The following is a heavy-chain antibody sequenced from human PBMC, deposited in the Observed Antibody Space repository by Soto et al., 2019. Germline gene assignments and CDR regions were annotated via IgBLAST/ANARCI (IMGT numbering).Heavy chain of an antibody. V-gene: IGHV4-34*01. Sequence: SETLSLTCAVYGGSFSGYYWSWIRQPPGKGLEWIGEINHSGSTNYNPSLKSRVTISVDTSKNQFSLKLSSVTAADTAVYYCARGDLGIAAAGTSPWFDPWGQGTLVTVSS. J-gene: IGHJ5*02. D-gene: IGHD6-13*01. CDR2: INHSGST. CDR1: GGSFSGYY. CDR3: ARGDLGIAAAGTSPWFDP.